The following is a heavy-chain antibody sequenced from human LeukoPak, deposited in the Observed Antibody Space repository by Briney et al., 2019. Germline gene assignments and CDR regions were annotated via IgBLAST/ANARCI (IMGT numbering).Heavy chain of an antibody. J-gene: IGHJ3*02. D-gene: IGHD3-3*01. CDR3: ARVRITIFGVVDDAFDI. CDR1: GGSISSGGYY. Sequence: SETLSLTCTVSGGSISSGGYYWSWIRQPPGKGLEWIGYIYHSGSTYYNPSLKSRVTISVDRSKNQFSLKLSSVTAADTAVYYCARVRITIFGVVDDAFDIWGQGTMVTVSS. CDR2: IYHSGST. V-gene: IGHV4-30-2*01.